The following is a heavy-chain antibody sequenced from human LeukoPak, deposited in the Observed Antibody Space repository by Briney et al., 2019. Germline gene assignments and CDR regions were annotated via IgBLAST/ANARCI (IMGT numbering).Heavy chain of an antibody. CDR3: ARGEVHYYGSGSDY. Sequence: GGSLRLSCAASGFTFSTYAMSWVRQAPGKGLEWVSTLSGSGSSTYYADSVKGRFTISRDISKNALYLQMNSLRAEDTAVYYCARGEVHYYGSGSDYWGQGTLVTVSS. CDR2: LSGSGSST. D-gene: IGHD3-10*01. CDR1: GFTFSTYA. V-gene: IGHV3-23*01. J-gene: IGHJ4*02.